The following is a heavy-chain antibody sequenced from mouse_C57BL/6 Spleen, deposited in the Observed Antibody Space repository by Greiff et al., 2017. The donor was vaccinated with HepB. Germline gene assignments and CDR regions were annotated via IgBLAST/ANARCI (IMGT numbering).Heavy chain of an antibody. CDR1: GFNIKNTY. Sequence: VQLQQSVAELVRPGASVKLSCTASGFNIKNTYMHWVKQRPEQGLEWIGRIDPANGNTKYAPKFKGKATITADTSSNTAYLQLSSLTSEDTAIYYCAFYYYGSSYELFAYWGQGTLVTVSA. CDR3: AFYYYGSSYELFAY. V-gene: IGHV14-3*01. CDR2: IDPANGNT. J-gene: IGHJ3*01. D-gene: IGHD1-1*01.